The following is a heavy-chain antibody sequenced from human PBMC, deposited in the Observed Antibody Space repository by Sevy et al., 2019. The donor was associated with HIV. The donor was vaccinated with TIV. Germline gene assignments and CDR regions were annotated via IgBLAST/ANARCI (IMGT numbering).Heavy chain of an antibody. V-gene: IGHV3-21*01. J-gene: IGHJ5*02. CDR1: GFTFNSYT. Sequence: GGSLRLSCAGYGFTFNSYTMNWVRQAPGKGLGWVSSISRTSSYIYYADSLKGRSTISRDSAKNSVFLQMNSLRVEDTAVYYCARSNQWLENDLWGQGTLVTVSS. CDR2: ISRTSSYI. D-gene: IGHD6-19*01. CDR3: ARSNQWLENDL.